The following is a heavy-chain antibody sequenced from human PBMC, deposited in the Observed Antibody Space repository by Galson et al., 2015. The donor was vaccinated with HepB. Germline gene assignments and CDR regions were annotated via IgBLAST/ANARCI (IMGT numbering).Heavy chain of an antibody. Sequence: SLRLSCAASGFTFSYYAMSWGRKAPGKGLAWISAITPSGDHTYSAGSLQGRFFISRDNSQNTLFLQMNNLRADDTAMYFCAKVFPEKTDGWYRQALYFFDSWGQGTRVTVSS. CDR3: AKVFPEKTDGWYRQALYFFDS. V-gene: IGHV3-23*01. CDR1: GFTFSYYA. D-gene: IGHD6-19*01. J-gene: IGHJ4*02. CDR2: ITPSGDHT.